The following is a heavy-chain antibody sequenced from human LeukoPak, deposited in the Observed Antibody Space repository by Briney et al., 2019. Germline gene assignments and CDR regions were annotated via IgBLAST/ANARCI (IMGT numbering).Heavy chain of an antibody. D-gene: IGHD2-2*01. J-gene: IGHJ4*02. Sequence: PWASVKVSCKASGYSFTTYGISWVRPAPGQGLEWMGWISAYNANTNYALKLQGRVTMTTDTSTSTAYMELRSLRSDDTAVYYCARDYCSSTSCYFDYWGQGTLVTVSS. CDR1: GYSFTTYG. CDR2: ISAYNANT. CDR3: ARDYCSSTSCYFDY. V-gene: IGHV1-18*01.